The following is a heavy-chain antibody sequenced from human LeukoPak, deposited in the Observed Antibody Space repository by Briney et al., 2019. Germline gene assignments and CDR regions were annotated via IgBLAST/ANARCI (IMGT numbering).Heavy chain of an antibody. D-gene: IGHD6-6*01. Sequence: SETLSLTCTVSGGSISSSSYYWSWIRQPPGKGLEWIGYIYYSGSTNYNPSLKSRVTISVDTSKNQFSLKLSSVTAADTAVYYCARLGEARPDYYYYGMDVWGQGTTVTVSS. CDR2: IYYSGST. V-gene: IGHV4-61*05. CDR1: GGSISSSSYY. J-gene: IGHJ6*02. CDR3: ARLGEARPDYYYYGMDV.